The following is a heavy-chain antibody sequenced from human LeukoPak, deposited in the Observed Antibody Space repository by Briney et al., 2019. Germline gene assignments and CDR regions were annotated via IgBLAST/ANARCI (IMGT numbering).Heavy chain of an antibody. CDR3: ARGGYCSGTSCYPLLEDY. V-gene: IGHV1-18*04. Sequence: ASVKVSCKASGYTFTSYGISWVRQAPGQGLEWMGWISAYNGNTNYAQKLQGRVTMTTDTSTSTAYKELRSLRSDDTAVYYCARGGYCSGTSCYPLLEDYWGQGTLVTVSS. J-gene: IGHJ4*02. CDR2: ISAYNGNT. CDR1: GYTFTSYG. D-gene: IGHD2-2*01.